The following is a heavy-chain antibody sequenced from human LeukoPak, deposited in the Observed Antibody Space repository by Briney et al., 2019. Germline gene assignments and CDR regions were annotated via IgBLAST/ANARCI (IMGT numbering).Heavy chain of an antibody. J-gene: IGHJ6*03. CDR1: GFTFSSYW. CDR2: IKQDGSEK. V-gene: IGHV3-7*01. Sequence: GGSLRLSCAASGFTFSSYWMSWVRQAPGKGLEWVANIKQDGSEKYYVDSVKGRFTISRDNAKNSLYLQMNSLRAEDTAVYYCARVVFTRSSWSNYYYMDAWGKGTTVTVSS. D-gene: IGHD6-13*01. CDR3: ARVVFTRSSWSNYYYMDA.